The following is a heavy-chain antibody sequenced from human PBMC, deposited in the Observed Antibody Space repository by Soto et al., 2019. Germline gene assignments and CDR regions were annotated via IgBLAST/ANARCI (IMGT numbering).Heavy chain of an antibody. CDR3: ARKDKSGYFNWFDP. D-gene: IGHD3-22*01. V-gene: IGHV5-51*01. CDR2: IFPSDSDT. Sequence: GESLKISCRTSGYGFTSYWIAWARQMPGKGLEWMGIIFPSDSDTRYSPSFQGQVTISADRSTSTVFLQWARLKASDTAVYFCARKDKSGYFNWFDPWGQGTLVTDSS. J-gene: IGHJ5*02. CDR1: GYGFTSYW.